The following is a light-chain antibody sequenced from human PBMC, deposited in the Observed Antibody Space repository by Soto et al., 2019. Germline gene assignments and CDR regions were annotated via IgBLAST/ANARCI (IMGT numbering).Light chain of an antibody. V-gene: IGKV3-20*01. CDR3: QHYGSSAFT. CDR2: DLS. CDR1: QTISSTY. Sequence: EIVLTQSPGTLSLSPGERATLSCRASQTISSTYLAWYQQKPGQAPRLLIYDLSSRATGIPDRFSGSGSETDFTLTISRLEPEDFAVYYCQHYGSSAFTFGQGTKLESK. J-gene: IGKJ2*01.